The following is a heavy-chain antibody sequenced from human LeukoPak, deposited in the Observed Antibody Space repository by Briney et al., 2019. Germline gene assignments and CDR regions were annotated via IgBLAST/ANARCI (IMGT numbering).Heavy chain of an antibody. CDR1: GFTFSSYA. D-gene: IGHD3-22*01. CDR3: AKGSDYYDSSGYYYGHDAFDI. J-gene: IGHJ3*02. CDR2: ISGGGST. V-gene: IGHV3-23*01. Sequence: PGGSLRLSCAASGFTFSSYAMSWVRQAPGKGLEWVSAISGGGSTYYADSVKGRFTISRDNSKNTLYLQMNSLRAEDTAVYYCAKGSDYYDSSGYYYGHDAFDIWGQGTMVTVSS.